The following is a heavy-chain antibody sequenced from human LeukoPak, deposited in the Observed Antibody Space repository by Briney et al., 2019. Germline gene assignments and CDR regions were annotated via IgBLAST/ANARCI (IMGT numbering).Heavy chain of an antibody. D-gene: IGHD6-19*01. CDR2: ISYSGNT. Sequence: SETLSLTCTVSGGSISSTPYYWGWIRQPPGTGLEWIGTISYSGNTYDNPSLKSRVTISVDTSKNQFSLRLTSLTAADTAVYYCARPGVAGTTEDCWGQGTLVTVSS. CDR1: GGSISSTPYY. CDR3: ARPGVAGTTEDC. V-gene: IGHV4-39*01. J-gene: IGHJ4*02.